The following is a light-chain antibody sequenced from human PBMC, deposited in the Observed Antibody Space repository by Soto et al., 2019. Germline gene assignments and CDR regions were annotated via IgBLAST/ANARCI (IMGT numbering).Light chain of an antibody. J-gene: IGKJ4*01. CDR2: AAS. Sequence: AIRMTQSPSSFSASTGDRVTITCRASQGISSYLAWYQQKPGKAPKLLIYAASTLQSGVPSRFSGSGSGTDFTLTISCLQSEDFATYYCQQGYSIHALTFGGGTKVELK. CDR1: QGISSY. V-gene: IGKV1-8*01. CDR3: QQGYSIHALT.